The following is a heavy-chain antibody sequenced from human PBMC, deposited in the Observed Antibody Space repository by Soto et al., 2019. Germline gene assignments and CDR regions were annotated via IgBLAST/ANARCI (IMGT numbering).Heavy chain of an antibody. D-gene: IGHD3-10*01. V-gene: IGHV3-7*01. CDR3: AKTRANLGP. J-gene: IGHJ5*02. CDR2: INQDESER. CDR1: GFSLSDFW. Sequence: PGGSLRLSCVVSGFSLSDFWMSWVRQAPGKGLEWVASINQDESERNYGDYVEGRITISRDNARNSLHLQMNSLRVEDTALYYCAKTRANLGPWGQGT.